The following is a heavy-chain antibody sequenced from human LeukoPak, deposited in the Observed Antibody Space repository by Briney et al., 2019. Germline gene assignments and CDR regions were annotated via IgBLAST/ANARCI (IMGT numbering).Heavy chain of an antibody. J-gene: IGHJ5*02. V-gene: IGHV1-18*01. CDR2: ISGYNGNI. Sequence: ASVKVSCKASGYTFTSYGVNWVRQAPGQGLEGMGWISGYNGNIKYAQKLQGRVTMTTDTSTSTAYMELRSLRSDDTAVYYCARVLLYGSGRQSWFDPWGQGTLVTVSS. CDR3: ARVLLYGSGRQSWFDP. CDR1: GYTFTSYG. D-gene: IGHD3-10*01.